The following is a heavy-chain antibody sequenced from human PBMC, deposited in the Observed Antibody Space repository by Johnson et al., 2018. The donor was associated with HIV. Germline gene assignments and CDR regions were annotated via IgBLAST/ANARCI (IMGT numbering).Heavy chain of an antibody. CDR1: GFPFSASA. D-gene: IGHD6-6*01. J-gene: IGHJ3*02. Sequence: QEKLVESGGGVVRPGGSLRLSCAASGFPFSASAMHWVRQAPGKGLAWAAATSNDEGDKVYAESVKGRFTISRDNSKNTLHLEMNSLRVEDTAVYFCARGSYGSSSEAFDIWGQGTMVTVSS. V-gene: IGHV3-30*04. CDR3: ARGSYGSSSEAFDI. CDR2: TSNDEGDK.